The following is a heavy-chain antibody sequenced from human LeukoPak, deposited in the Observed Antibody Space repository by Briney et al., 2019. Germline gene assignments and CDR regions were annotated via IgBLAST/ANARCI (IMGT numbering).Heavy chain of an antibody. V-gene: IGHV3-66*01. CDR3: ARATTLGYYYGLDV. CDR1: GITVSSDY. CDR2: IYSGGGT. D-gene: IGHD3-16*01. Sequence: PGGSLRLSCAGSGITVSSDYMSWVRQAPGKGLEWVSAIYSGGGTYYAGSVKGRFTISRDNPRTTVNLQMNSLSAEDTAVYYCARATTLGYYYGLDVWGQGTTVTVSS. J-gene: IGHJ6*02.